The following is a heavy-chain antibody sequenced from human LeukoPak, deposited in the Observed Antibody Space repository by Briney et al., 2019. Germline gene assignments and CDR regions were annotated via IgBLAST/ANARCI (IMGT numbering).Heavy chain of an antibody. J-gene: IGHJ4*02. CDR2: ISSGSRNI. CDR3: ARGPYDSSAYYFDY. CDR1: GFTFSSYA. Sequence: GGSLRLSCAASGFTFSSYAMNWVRQAPGKGLEWVSYISSGSRNIDYADSVKDRFTISRDNAKNSLFLQMNSLRAEDTAVYYCARGPYDSSAYYFDYWGQGTLVTVSS. D-gene: IGHD3-22*01. V-gene: IGHV3-48*01.